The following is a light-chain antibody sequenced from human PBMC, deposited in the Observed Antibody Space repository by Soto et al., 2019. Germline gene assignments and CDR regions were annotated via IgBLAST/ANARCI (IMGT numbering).Light chain of an antibody. J-gene: IGKJ1*01. V-gene: IGKV3-20*01. CDR2: GVY. CDR3: QQYDTSPRT. Sequence: PGERATLSCRASQSLRTNSLAWYQQKHGQAPRLLISGVYSRAAGIPDRFSGSGSGTDFTLTISRLEPEDFSVYYCQQYDTSPRTFGQGTKVDIK. CDR1: QSLRTNS.